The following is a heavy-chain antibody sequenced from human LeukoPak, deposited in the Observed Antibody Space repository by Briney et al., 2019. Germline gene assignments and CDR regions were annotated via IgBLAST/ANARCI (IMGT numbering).Heavy chain of an antibody. CDR1: GGSINSGNYY. J-gene: IGHJ5*02. CDR3: ARGGVLTVPGEWFDP. V-gene: IGHV4-61*02. CDR2: IYASGST. Sequence: SQTLSLTCTVSGGSINSGNYYWSWIRQPAGKGLEWIVRIYASGSTNYNPSLKSRLTMSIDTSRNQFSLMLTSVTAADTAVYYCARGGVLTVPGEWFDPWGQGTLVTVSS. D-gene: IGHD3-10*01.